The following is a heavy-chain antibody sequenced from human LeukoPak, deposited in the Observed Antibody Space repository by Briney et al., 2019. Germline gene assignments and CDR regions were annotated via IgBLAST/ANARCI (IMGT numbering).Heavy chain of an antibody. D-gene: IGHD3-9*01. CDR3: AKDSTLSANYDILTGPFDY. CDR2: ISSSSSYI. J-gene: IGHJ4*02. Sequence: GGSLRLSCAASGFTFSSYSMNWVRQAPGKGLEWVSSISSSSSYIYYADSVKGRFTISRDNAKNSLYLQMNSLRAEDTALYYCAKDSTLSANYDILTGPFDYWGQGTLVTVSS. V-gene: IGHV3-21*04. CDR1: GFTFSSYS.